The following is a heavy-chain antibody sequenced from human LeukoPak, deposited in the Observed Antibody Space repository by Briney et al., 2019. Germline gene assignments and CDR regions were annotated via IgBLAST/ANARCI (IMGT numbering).Heavy chain of an antibody. CDR3: ASSPYSTGWYYFDY. J-gene: IGHJ4*02. D-gene: IGHD6-19*01. V-gene: IGHV4-59*01. CDR1: GGSISSYY. CDR2: IYYSGST. Sequence: SETLSLTCTVSGGSISSYYWSWIRQPPGKGLEWIGYIYYSGSTNYNPSLKSRVTISVDTSKNQFSLKVTSVTAADTAVYHCASSPYSTGWYYFDYWGQGSLVTVSS.